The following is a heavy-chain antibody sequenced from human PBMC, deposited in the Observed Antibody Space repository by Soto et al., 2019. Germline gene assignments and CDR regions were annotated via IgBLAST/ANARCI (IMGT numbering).Heavy chain of an antibody. CDR1: GGTFSSYA. V-gene: IGHV1-69*12. Sequence: QVQLVQSGAAVKKPGSSVKVSCKASGGTFSSYAISWVRQAPGQGLEWMGGIIPIFGTANYAQKFQGRVTITADESTSTAYMELSSLRSEGTALSYCARYSGSYYPSWFDPWGQGTLVTVSS. D-gene: IGHD1-26*01. J-gene: IGHJ5*02. CDR3: ARYSGSYYPSWFDP. CDR2: IIPIFGTA.